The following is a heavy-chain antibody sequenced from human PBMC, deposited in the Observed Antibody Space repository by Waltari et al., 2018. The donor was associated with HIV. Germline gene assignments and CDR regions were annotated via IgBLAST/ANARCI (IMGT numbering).Heavy chain of an antibody. CDR3: ARTFMVRGVSHNYYYFGMDV. Sequence: QVTLKESGPALVKPTQTLTLTCTISGFSLSTDTMRVSWIRQPPGKALAWLARIDWDDDKFYNTSLRTRLTISKDTSKNQVVLRMTNVDPVDTATYYCARTFMVRGVSHNYYYFGMDVWGQGTTVTVSS. V-gene: IGHV2-70*04. J-gene: IGHJ6*02. CDR2: IDWDDDK. D-gene: IGHD3-10*01. CDR1: GFSLSTDTMR.